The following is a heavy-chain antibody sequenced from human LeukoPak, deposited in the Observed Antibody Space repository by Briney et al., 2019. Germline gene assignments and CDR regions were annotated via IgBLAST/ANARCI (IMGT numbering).Heavy chain of an antibody. CDR3: ARDRGYNYGPFDY. Sequence: PSETLSLTCTVSGGSISSGDYYWSWIRQPPGQGPEWIGYIYYNGNTYYNPSLKSRVTISVDTSKNQFSLKLSSVTAADTAVYYCARDRGYNYGPFDYWGQGTLVTASS. V-gene: IGHV4-30-4*01. CDR2: IYYNGNT. J-gene: IGHJ4*02. CDR1: GGSISSGDYY. D-gene: IGHD5-18*01.